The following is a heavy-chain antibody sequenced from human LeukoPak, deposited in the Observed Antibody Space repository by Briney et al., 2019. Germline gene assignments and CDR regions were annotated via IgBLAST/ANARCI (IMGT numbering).Heavy chain of an antibody. CDR2: ISYDGSNK. D-gene: IGHD6-13*01. CDR1: GFTFSSYA. Sequence: GGSLRLSCAASGFTFSSYAMHWVRQAPGKGLEWVAVISYDGSNKYYADSVKGRFTISRDNSKNTLYLQMNSLRAEDTAVYYCARVGSSWYHNYYFDYWGQGTLVTVSP. CDR3: ARVGSSWYHNYYFDY. J-gene: IGHJ4*02. V-gene: IGHV3-30-3*01.